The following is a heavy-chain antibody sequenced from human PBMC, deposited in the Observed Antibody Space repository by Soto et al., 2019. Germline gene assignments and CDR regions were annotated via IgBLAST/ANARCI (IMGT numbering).Heavy chain of an antibody. CDR2: IYHSGST. D-gene: IGHD2-2*01. CDR3: ARVVAAPNCSSTSCYDYYYYMDV. V-gene: IGHV4-4*02. CDR1: SGSISSSNW. J-gene: IGHJ6*03. Sequence: SETLSLTCAVSSGSISSSNWWSWVRQPPGKGLEWIGEIYHSGSTNYNPSLKSRVTISVDKSKNQFSLKLSSVTAADTAVYYCARVVAAPNCSSTSCYDYYYYMDVWGKGTTVTVSS.